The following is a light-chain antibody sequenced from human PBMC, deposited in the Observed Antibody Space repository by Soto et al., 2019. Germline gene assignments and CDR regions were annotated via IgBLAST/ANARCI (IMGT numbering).Light chain of an antibody. CDR2: DSS. J-gene: IGKJ3*01. V-gene: IGKV3-11*01. CDR1: QSVSRF. Sequence: EIVLTQSPATLSLSPGESATLSCRASQSVSRFLAWYQQTPGQAPRLLIYDSSTRATGVPGRFSGSGSGTDFTLIISSLEPEDFATYYCQQRSNWPLTFGPGTKVDI. CDR3: QQRSNWPLT.